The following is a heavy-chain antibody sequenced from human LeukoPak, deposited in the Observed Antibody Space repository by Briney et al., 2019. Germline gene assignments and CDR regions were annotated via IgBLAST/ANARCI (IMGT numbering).Heavy chain of an antibody. J-gene: IGHJ4*02. CDR1: GYTFTSYG. Sequence: ASVKVSCKASGYTFTSYGISSVRQAPGQGLEWMRWISAYNGNTKYAQKLQGRVTMTTDTSTSTAYMELRSLRSDDTAVYYCARDRGYSGYDSRGGDYWGQGTLVTVA. CDR2: ISAYNGNT. V-gene: IGHV1-18*01. D-gene: IGHD5-12*01. CDR3: ARDRGYSGYDSRGGDY.